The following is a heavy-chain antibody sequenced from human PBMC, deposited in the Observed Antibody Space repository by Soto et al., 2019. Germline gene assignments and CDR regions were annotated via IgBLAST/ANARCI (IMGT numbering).Heavy chain of an antibody. CDR1: GFTFSSYA. CDR3: ARDSNSGWYIGVADY. CDR2: ISYDGSNK. D-gene: IGHD6-19*01. V-gene: IGHV3-30-3*01. J-gene: IGHJ4*02. Sequence: QVQLVESGGGVVQPERSLRLSCAASGFTFSSYAMHWVRQAPGKGLEWVAVISYDGSNKYYADSVKGRFTISRDNSKNTLYLQMNSLRAEDTAVYYCARDSNSGWYIGVADYWGQGTLVTVSS.